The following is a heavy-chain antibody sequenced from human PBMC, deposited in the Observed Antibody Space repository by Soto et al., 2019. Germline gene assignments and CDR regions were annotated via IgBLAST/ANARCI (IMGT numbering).Heavy chain of an antibody. CDR3: GRGPSPRAPAGGTPYYYAMDV. V-gene: IGHV1-8*02. Sequence: ASVKVSCKASGYDFTAYDINWVRQASGQGLEWMGWMNPINGATGTARRFQGRVSLSRNTATGTAYLELTSLRSDDTAVYYCGRGPSPRAPAGGTPYYYAMDVCGQGTSVS. CDR2: MNPINGAT. CDR1: GYDFTAYD. J-gene: IGHJ6*02. D-gene: IGHD6-13*01.